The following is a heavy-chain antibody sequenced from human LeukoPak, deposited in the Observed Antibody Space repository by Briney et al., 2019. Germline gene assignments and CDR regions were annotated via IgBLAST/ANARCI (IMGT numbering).Heavy chain of an antibody. J-gene: IGHJ4*02. CDR1: GVTFSTYV. V-gene: IGHV3-23*01. D-gene: IGHD1-1*01. CDR3: AKGNWRYFDY. Sequence: GGSLRLSCAASGVTFSTYVMSWVRQAPGKGLEWVSAISGSGGSTYYADSVKGRFTISRDNSKNTLYLQMDSLGADDTAVYYCAKGNWRYFDYWGQGTLVTVSS. CDR2: ISGSGGST.